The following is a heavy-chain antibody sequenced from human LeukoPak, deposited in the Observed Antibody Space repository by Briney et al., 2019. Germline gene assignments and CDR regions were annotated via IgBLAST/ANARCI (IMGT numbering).Heavy chain of an antibody. D-gene: IGHD3-16*01. J-gene: IGHJ4*02. CDR2: MHNSENA. CDR1: GGSISSGGYF. Sequence: SETLSLTCTVSGGSISSGGYFWSWIRQHPGKGLEWIGYMHNSENADYNPSLKSRVTISVDTSKNQISLKVNSVTAADTAVYYCARQGSGPKAWVDYWGQGTLVTVSS. V-gene: IGHV4-31*03. CDR3: ARQGSGPKAWVDY.